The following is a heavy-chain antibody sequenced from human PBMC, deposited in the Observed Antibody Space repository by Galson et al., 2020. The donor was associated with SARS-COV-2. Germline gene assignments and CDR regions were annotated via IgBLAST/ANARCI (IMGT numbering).Heavy chain of an antibody. D-gene: IGHD4-17*01. J-gene: IGHJ4*02. Sequence: GGSLRLSCAASGFTFSSYALAWVRQAPGKGLEWVSGISGGGGSTYYVDSVKGRFTISRDTSQNTVHLQMSSMRAEDTDVYYCAKDRGNDYGDQVDFWGQGTLVTVSS. V-gene: IGHV3-23*01. CDR2: ISGGGGST. CDR1: GFTFSSYA. CDR3: AKDRGNDYGDQVDF.